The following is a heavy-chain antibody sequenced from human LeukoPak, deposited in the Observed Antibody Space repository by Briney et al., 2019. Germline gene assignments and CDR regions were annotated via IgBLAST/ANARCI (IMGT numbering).Heavy chain of an antibody. Sequence: SETPSFTCTISGDSISSSSYYWGWIRQPPGKGLEWIGDIYYRGSTYYSPSLKSRVSISIDTSNNQFSLTLNSVTAADTALYFCARRRYYDSTGYLDWGQGTLVTVSS. D-gene: IGHD3-22*01. CDR2: IYYRGST. J-gene: IGHJ1*01. CDR3: ARRRYYDSTGYLD. V-gene: IGHV4-39*01. CDR1: GDSISSSSYY.